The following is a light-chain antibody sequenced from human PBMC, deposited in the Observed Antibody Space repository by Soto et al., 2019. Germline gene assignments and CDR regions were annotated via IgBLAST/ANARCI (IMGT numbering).Light chain of an antibody. V-gene: IGKV3-15*01. J-gene: IGKJ4*01. CDR3: QPYNNWPLT. Sequence: EVVMSQSPATRSVSPGEGATLSCRASQGIGDTLAWYQHKPGQTPRLLIYDTSTRATCVPTRFSGSRSGAEFTLTINSLQSEDFAVYYCQPYNNWPLTFGGGTKVDIK. CDR1: QGIGDT. CDR2: DTS.